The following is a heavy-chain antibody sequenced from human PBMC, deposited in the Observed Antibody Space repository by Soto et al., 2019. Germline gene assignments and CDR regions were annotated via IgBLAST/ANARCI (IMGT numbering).Heavy chain of an antibody. D-gene: IGHD3-9*01. V-gene: IGHV1-18*01. Sequence: GASVKVSCKASGYTFTSYGISWVRQAPGQGLEWMGWISAYNGNTNYAQKLQGRVTMTTDTSTSTAYMELRSLRSDDTAVYYCARDYDILTGRNRFDPWGQGTLVTVSS. CDR1: GYTFTSYG. CDR3: ARDYDILTGRNRFDP. J-gene: IGHJ5*02. CDR2: ISAYNGNT.